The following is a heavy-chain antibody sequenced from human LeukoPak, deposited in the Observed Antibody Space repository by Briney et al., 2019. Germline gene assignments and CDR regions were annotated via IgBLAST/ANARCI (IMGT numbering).Heavy chain of an antibody. CDR1: GGSISSGGYS. D-gene: IGHD2-2*01. CDR3: ARPRLGYCSSTSCYQPLVHFDL. J-gene: IGHJ2*01. Sequence: PSETLSLTCAVSGGSISSGGYSWSWIRQPPGKGLEWIGYIYHSGSTYYNPSLKSRVTISVDRSKNQFSLKLSSVTAADTAVYYCARPRLGYCSSTSCYQPLVHFDLWGRGTLVTVSS. CDR2: IYHSGST. V-gene: IGHV4-30-2*01.